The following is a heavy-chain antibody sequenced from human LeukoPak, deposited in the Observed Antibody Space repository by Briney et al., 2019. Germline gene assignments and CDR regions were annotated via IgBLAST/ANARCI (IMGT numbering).Heavy chain of an antibody. CDR1: GGTFSSYA. V-gene: IGHV1-69*06. CDR3: ARELWNGAFDI. CDR2: IIPIFGTA. J-gene: IGHJ3*02. Sequence: ASVKVSCKASGGTFSSYAISWVRQAPGQGLEWMGGIIPIFGTANYAQKFQGRVTITADKSTSTAYMELRSLRSDDTAVYYCARELWNGAFDIWGQGTMATVSS. D-gene: IGHD1-1*01.